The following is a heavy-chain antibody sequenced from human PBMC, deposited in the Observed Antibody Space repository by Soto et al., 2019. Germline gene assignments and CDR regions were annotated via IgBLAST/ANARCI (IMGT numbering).Heavy chain of an antibody. D-gene: IGHD3-3*01. J-gene: IGHJ5*02. CDR2: IYSSGKT. CDR3: PRGQRFSDWVDA. Sequence: DTLSRACSVSGVTISGYYWTWIRQPAGKGLDWIGLIYSSGKTKYNPSLQSRVSMSLDTSNDQFSLRLTSVTAANTDVYYWPRGQRFSDWVDAWGQGTLVTVSS. V-gene: IGHV4-4*07. CDR1: GVTISGYY.